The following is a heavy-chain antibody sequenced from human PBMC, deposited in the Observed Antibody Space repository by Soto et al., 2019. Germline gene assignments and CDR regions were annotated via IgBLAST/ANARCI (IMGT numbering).Heavy chain of an antibody. CDR1: GYIFTSYG. Sequence: QAHLVQSGPEVKKPGASVKVSCKGSGYIFTSYGIAWVRQAPGQGLEWMGWISAHNGKTEYAQKFQGRVTVTRDTATSTAYRELRSLRSDNTALYDCARGRYGDYWGQGALVTVSS. CDR3: ARGRYGDY. J-gene: IGHJ4*02. D-gene: IGHD4-17*01. V-gene: IGHV1-18*01. CDR2: ISAHNGKT.